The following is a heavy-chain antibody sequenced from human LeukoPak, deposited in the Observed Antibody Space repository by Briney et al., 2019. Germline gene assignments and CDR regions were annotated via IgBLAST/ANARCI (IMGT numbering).Heavy chain of an antibody. CDR2: INHSGTT. J-gene: IGHJ5*02. Sequence: SETLSLTCAVYGGSFSGYYWSWIRQPPGKGLEWIGEINHSGTTNYNPSPKSRVTIAVDTSKSQFSLKQSSVTAADTAVYYCARTLGYCSGGSCYFGWFDPWGEGTLVTVSS. CDR1: GGSFSGYY. V-gene: IGHV4-34*01. CDR3: ARTLGYCSGGSCYFGWFDP. D-gene: IGHD2-15*01.